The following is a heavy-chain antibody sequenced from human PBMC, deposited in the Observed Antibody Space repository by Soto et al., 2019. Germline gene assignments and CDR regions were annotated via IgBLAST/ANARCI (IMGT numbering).Heavy chain of an antibody. V-gene: IGHV1-2*02. CDR1: GYTFTGYY. CDR3: ARVVSPYYDVLTGNWFDP. J-gene: IGHJ5*02. Sequence: QVQLVQSGAEVKEPGASVKVSCKASGYTFTGYYMHWARQAPGQGLEWMGWIKSFNGDTNYAQKFQGRVTLTRDTSISTAYMELSRLKSDDTAVYYCARVVSPYYDVLTGNWFDPWGQGTLVTLSS. CDR2: IKSFNGDT. D-gene: IGHD3-9*01.